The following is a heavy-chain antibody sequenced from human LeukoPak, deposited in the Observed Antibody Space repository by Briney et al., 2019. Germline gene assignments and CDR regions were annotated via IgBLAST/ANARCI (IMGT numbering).Heavy chain of an antibody. CDR3: ARDRSPSWASDF. V-gene: IGHV3-21*01. J-gene: IGHJ4*02. CDR2: ITSSSSYL. CDR1: GFTFSTYT. D-gene: IGHD2-2*01. Sequence: GGALRLSCAASGFTFSTYTMNWFRQAPGKGLEWVSSITSSSSYLFYAYSLKGRFTISRDNAKDSLYLQMNSLTAEDTAVYYCARDRSPSWASDFWGQGTLVTVSS.